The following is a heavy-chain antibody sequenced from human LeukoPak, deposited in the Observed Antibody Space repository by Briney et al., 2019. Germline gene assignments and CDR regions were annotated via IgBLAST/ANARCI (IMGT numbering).Heavy chain of an antibody. CDR2: IYPGDSDT. J-gene: IGHJ4*02. V-gene: IGHV5-51*01. Sequence: MGIIYPGDSDTRYSPSFQGQVTISADKSISTTYLQWSSLKASDTAMYYCARHQSSNYVSDYWGQGTLVTVSS. CDR3: ARHQSSNYVSDY. D-gene: IGHD4-11*01.